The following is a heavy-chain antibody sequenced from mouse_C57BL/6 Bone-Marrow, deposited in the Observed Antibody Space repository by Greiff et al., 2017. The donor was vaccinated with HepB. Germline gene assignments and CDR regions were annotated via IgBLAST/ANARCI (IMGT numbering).Heavy chain of an antibody. CDR3: ARVDGSSSFYFDY. CDR1: GYSITSGYY. CDR2: ISYDGSN. D-gene: IGHD1-1*01. J-gene: IGHJ2*01. V-gene: IGHV3-6*01. Sequence: VQLQQSGPGLVKPSQSLSLTCSVTGYSITSGYYWNWIRQFPGNKLEWMGYISYDGSNNYNPSLKNRISITRDTSKNQFFLKLNSVTTEDTATYYCARVDGSSSFYFDYWGQGTTLTVSS.